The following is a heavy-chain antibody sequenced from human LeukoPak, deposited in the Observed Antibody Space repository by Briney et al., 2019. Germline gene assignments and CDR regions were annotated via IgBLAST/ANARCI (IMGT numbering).Heavy chain of an antibody. D-gene: IGHD3-9*01. CDR3: ARDHYNDILYRLAH. J-gene: IGHJ4*02. CDR2: ISADGQVT. Sequence: PGGSLRLSCAGSGIAFGTYAMSWVRQAPGMGLEWVSSISADGQVTYYADSVEGRFTVSRDNTRSTLYLQLNSLRAEDTATYYCARDHYNDILYRLAHWGQGTLVTVSS. V-gene: IGHV3-23*01. CDR1: GIAFGTYA.